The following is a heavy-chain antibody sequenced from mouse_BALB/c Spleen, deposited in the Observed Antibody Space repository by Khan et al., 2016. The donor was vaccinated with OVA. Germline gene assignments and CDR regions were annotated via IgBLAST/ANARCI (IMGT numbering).Heavy chain of an antibody. V-gene: IGHV3-2*02. CDR3: ARDGSRYNYAMDY. CDR2: ISSSGST. CDR1: GYSITSDYA. Sequence: EVQLQESGPGLVKPSQSLFLTCTVTGYSITSDYAWNWIRQFPGNKLEWMGYISSSGSTNYNPALKSRISITRDTSKNQFFLQLNSVTTEDTATYYCARDGSRYNYAMDYWGQGTSVTVSS. J-gene: IGHJ4*01. D-gene: IGHD2-3*01.